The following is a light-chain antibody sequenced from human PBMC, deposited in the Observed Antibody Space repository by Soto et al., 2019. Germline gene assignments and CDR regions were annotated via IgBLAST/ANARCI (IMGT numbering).Light chain of an antibody. Sequence: EIVLTQSPATLSLSPGERDTLSCRASQSVSSYLAWNQQKPGQAPRLLIYDASNRATGIPAMFSGSGSGTDFTLTISSLEPEDFAVYYSQQRSNGPLTFGGGTKVEIK. J-gene: IGKJ4*01. CDR1: QSVSSY. CDR3: QQRSNGPLT. CDR2: DAS. V-gene: IGKV3-11*01.